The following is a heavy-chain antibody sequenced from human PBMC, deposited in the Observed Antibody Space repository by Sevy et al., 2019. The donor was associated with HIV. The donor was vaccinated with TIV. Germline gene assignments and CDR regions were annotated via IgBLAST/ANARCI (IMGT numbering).Heavy chain of an antibody. CDR1: GFTFNTYW. Sequence: GGSLSLSCVASGFTFNTYWMSWVRQAPGKGLEWVANIKHDGSDKYYVDSVKGRFTISRDNAKNSLYLQMNGLRAEDTAVYYCARDVLYPFDPWGQGTLVTVSS. CDR3: ARDVLYPFDP. V-gene: IGHV3-7*01. J-gene: IGHJ5*02. CDR2: IKHDGSDK. D-gene: IGHD3-10*01.